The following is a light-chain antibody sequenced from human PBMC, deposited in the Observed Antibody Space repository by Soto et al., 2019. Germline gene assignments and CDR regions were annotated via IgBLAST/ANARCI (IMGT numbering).Light chain of an antibody. CDR3: QQHGQWPIT. V-gene: IGKV3-15*01. J-gene: IGKJ5*01. CDR1: QSVGSD. CDR2: DAS. Sequence: ETMMTQSPATLSVSAGERVTLSCRASQSVGSDLAWYQQTPGQAPRLLIYDASTRAPGIPDRFSGSGSGTEFTLTISSLQPEDFATYYCQQHGQWPITFGQGTRLEIK.